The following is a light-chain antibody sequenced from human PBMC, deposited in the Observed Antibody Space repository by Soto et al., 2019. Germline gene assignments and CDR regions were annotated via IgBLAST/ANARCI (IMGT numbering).Light chain of an antibody. CDR3: QQYGSSLLT. CDR2: SAS. CDR1: QIFSSSY. J-gene: IGKJ4*01. Sequence: EVVLTQSPGTLSLSPGERATLSCRASQIFSSSYLAWYQQRPGQAPRLLIYSASSRATGIPDRFSGSGSGTDSTLTTSRLGTEGFAVYYCQQYGSSLLTFGGGTKVEI. V-gene: IGKV3-20*01.